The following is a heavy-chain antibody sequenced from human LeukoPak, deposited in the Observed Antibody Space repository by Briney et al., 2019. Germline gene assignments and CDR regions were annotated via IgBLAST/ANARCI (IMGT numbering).Heavy chain of an antibody. CDR2: IYVSGST. D-gene: IGHD3-10*01. CDR3: ARGVLWFGESSHHLDY. V-gene: IGHV4-4*07. CDR1: GGSVISYY. J-gene: IGHJ4*02. Sequence: SETLSLTCTVSGGSVISYYGSRIRQPAGTGLEWIGRIYVSGSTKYSPSLKSRVTMSLDTSKNQFSLKLSSVTAADTAVYFCARGVLWFGESSHHLDYRGQGTLVTVSS.